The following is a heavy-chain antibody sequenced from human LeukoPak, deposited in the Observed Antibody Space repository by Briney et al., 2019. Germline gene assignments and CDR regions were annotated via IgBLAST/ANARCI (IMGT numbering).Heavy chain of an antibody. CDR2: IYYSGST. CDR3: AREGYCSSTSCYTIPWFDP. CDR1: GGSISSSYY. Sequence: SGTLSLTCSVSGGSISSSYYWGWIRQPPGKGLEWIGSIYYSGSTYYNPSLKSRVTISVDTSKNQFSLKLSSVTAADTAVYYCAREGYCSSTSCYTIPWFDPWGQGTLVTVSS. D-gene: IGHD2-2*02. V-gene: IGHV4-39*02. J-gene: IGHJ5*02.